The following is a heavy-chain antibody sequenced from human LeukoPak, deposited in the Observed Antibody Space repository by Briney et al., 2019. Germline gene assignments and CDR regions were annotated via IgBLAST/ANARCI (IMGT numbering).Heavy chain of an antibody. CDR1: AYSFTRYW. J-gene: IGHJ4*02. D-gene: IGHD1-26*01. CDR2: IYPGDSDA. Sequence: GESLQISCKGSAYSFTRYWIGWVRQMPGKGLKWMGIIYPGDSDARYSPSFQGQVTISADKSISTAYLQWSSLKASDTAMYYCARRRDLYSGSYYPFDYWGQGTLVTVSS. V-gene: IGHV5-51*01. CDR3: ARRRDLYSGSYYPFDY.